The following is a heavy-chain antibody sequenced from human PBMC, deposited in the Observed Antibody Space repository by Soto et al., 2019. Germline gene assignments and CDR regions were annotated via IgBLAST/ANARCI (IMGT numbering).Heavy chain of an antibody. D-gene: IGHD1-1*01. CDR1: GFSLATSGVG. Sequence: QVTLEESGPTRVKPSQTLTLTCTFSGFSLATSGVGVGWVRQPPGKALERLALLYWDDDKRYSPSLRSRLTVTKDTSRNQVVLTMTNMDPVDTAAYYCAHRVGLQGNWNGGYFDFWGQGALVTVSS. CDR2: LYWDDDK. V-gene: IGHV2-5*02. CDR3: AHRVGLQGNWNGGYFDF. J-gene: IGHJ4*02.